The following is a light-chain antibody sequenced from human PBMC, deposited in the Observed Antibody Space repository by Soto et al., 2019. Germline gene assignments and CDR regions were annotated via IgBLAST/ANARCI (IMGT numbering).Light chain of an antibody. Sequence: QSALTQPPSASGSPGQSVTISCTGTSSDVGGYNYVSWYQHHPGKAPKLMLYEVSTRPSGVPDRFSGSKSGNTASLTVSGLQAEDEADYYCSSYAGSSNVFGTGTKLTVL. CDR1: SSDVGGYNY. J-gene: IGLJ1*01. CDR3: SSYAGSSNV. V-gene: IGLV2-8*01. CDR2: EVS.